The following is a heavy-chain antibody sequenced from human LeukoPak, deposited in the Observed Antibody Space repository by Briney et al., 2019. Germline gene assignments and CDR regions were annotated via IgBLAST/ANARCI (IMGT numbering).Heavy chain of an antibody. CDR1: GGSISSYY. CDR2: IYTSGST. D-gene: IGHD2-2*01. J-gene: IGHJ5*02. CDR3: PRGLLATPAIVVVPAAGLGWFDP. Sequence: SETLSLTCTVSGGSISSYYWSWIRQPAGKGLEWIGDIYTSGSTNYNPSLKSRVTMSVDTSKNQFSLKLSSVTAADTAVYYCPRGLLATPAIVVVPAAGLGWFDPWGQGTLVTVSS. V-gene: IGHV4-4*07.